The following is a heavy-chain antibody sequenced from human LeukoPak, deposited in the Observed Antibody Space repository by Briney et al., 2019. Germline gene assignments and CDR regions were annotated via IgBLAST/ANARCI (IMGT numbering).Heavy chain of an antibody. CDR2: ISGNGDST. V-gene: IGHV3-64D*06. J-gene: IGHJ4*02. Sequence: GGSLRLSCSASGFTFSSHAMHWVRQAPGKGLEYVSVISGNGDSTYYVDSVRGRFTISRDNSKNTLYLQMSSLRAEDTAVYYCVKGRYCSSTTCYANFDSWGQGTLVTVSS. CDR3: VKGRYCSSTTCYANFDS. CDR1: GFTFSSHA. D-gene: IGHD2-2*01.